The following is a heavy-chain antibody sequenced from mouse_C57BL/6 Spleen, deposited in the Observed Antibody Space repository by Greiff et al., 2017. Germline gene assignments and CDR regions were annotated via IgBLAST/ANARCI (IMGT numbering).Heavy chain of an antibody. J-gene: IGHJ3*01. CDR2: INPSNGGT. CDR3: AIALRDYCGSMFAY. Sequence: QVQLQQSGTELVKPGASVKLSCKASGYTFTSYWMHWVKQRPGQGLEWIGNINPSNGGTNYNEKFKSKATLTVDKSSSTAYMQLSSLTSEDSAVYYCAIALRDYCGSMFAYWGQGTLVTVSA. V-gene: IGHV1-53*01. CDR1: GYTFTSYW. D-gene: IGHD1-1*01.